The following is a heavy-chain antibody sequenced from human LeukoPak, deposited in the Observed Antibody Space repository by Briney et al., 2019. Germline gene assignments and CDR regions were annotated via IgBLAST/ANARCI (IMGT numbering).Heavy chain of an antibody. V-gene: IGHV4-4*07. Sequence: SETLSLTCTVSGGSISSYYWSWIRQPAGKGLEWIGRIYTSGSTNYNPSLKSRVTMSVDTSKNQFSLRLSSVTAADTAVYYCARDLRATNWFDPWGQGTLVTVSS. CDR3: ARDLRATNWFDP. J-gene: IGHJ5*02. CDR1: GGSISSYY. CDR2: IYTSGST. D-gene: IGHD1-1*01.